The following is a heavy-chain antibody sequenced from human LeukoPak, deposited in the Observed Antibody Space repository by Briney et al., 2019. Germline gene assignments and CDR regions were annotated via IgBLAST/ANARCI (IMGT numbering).Heavy chain of an antibody. Sequence: QPGGSLRLSCAASGFTFSSYWMSWVRQAPGKGLKWVANIKQDGSEKYYVDSVKGRFTISGDNAKNSLYLQMNSLRAEDTALYYCARDRHYYGSGSTYDLGWFDPWGQGTLVTVSS. CDR1: GFTFSSYW. J-gene: IGHJ5*02. V-gene: IGHV3-7*03. D-gene: IGHD3-10*01. CDR2: IKQDGSEK. CDR3: ARDRHYYGSGSTYDLGWFDP.